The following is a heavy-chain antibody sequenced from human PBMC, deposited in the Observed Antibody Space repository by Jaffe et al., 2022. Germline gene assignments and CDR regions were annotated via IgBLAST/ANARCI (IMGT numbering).Heavy chain of an antibody. CDR3: ARAPGSGSGSYYAYNWFDP. CDR2: IIPIFGTA. CDR1: GGTFSSYA. D-gene: IGHD3-10*01. Sequence: QVQLVQSGAEVKKPGSSVKVSCKASGGTFSSYAISWVRQAPGQGLEWMGGIIPIFGTANYAQKFQGRVTITADESTSTAYMELSSLRSEDTAVYYCARAPGSGSGSYYAYNWFDPWGQGTLVTVSS. J-gene: IGHJ5*02. V-gene: IGHV1-69*01.